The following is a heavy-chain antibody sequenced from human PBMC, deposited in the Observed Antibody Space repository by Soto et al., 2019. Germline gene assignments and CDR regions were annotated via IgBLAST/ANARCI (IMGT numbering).Heavy chain of an antibody. CDR1: GYTFTSYA. D-gene: IGHD3-10*01. J-gene: IGHJ3*02. CDR3: ASVGTYGSGSYSAFDI. CDR2: INAGNGNT. V-gene: IGHV1-3*01. Sequence: GGSVKGSCKASGYTFTSYAMHLGRPGPGQRLEWMGWINAGNGNTKYSQKFQGRVTITRDTSASTAYMELSSLRSEDTAVYYCASVGTYGSGSYSAFDIWGQGTMVTVSS.